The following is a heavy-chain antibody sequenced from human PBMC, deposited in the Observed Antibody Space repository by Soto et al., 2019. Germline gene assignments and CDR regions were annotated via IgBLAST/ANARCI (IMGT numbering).Heavy chain of an antibody. J-gene: IGHJ6*02. CDR2: ISYDGSNK. CDR1: GLTFSSYG. D-gene: IGHD2-15*01. CDR3: AKGGGEVVVAATQSNYYYGMDV. Sequence: GGSLRLSCAASGLTFSSYGMHWVRQAPGKGLEWVAVISYDGSNKYYADSVKGRFTISRDNSKKTLYLQMNSLRAEDTAVYYCAKGGGEVVVAATQSNYYYGMDVWGQGTTVTVSS. V-gene: IGHV3-30*18.